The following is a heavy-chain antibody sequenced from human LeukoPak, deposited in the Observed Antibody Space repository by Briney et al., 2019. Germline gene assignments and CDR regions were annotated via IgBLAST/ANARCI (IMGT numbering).Heavy chain of an antibody. Sequence: SETLSLTCAVYGGSFSGYYWSWIRQPPGKGLEWIGEINHSGSTNYNPSLKSRVTISVDTSKNQFSLKLSSVTAADTAVYYCARGAAATPGWFDPWGQGTLVTVSS. V-gene: IGHV4-34*01. CDR1: GGSFSGYY. CDR2: INHSGST. D-gene: IGHD6-13*01. CDR3: ARGAAATPGWFDP. J-gene: IGHJ5*02.